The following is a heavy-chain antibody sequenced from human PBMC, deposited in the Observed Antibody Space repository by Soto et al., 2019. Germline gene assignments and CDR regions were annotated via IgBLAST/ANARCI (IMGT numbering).Heavy chain of an antibody. V-gene: IGHV4-31*03. CDR2: IYYSGTT. J-gene: IGHJ1*01. Sequence: LSLTCTVSGGSISTGGYYWSWIRQHPGKGLECIGYIYYSGTTYYNPSLKSRVTISVDTSKNQFSLKLSSVSAADTAVYYCATNGDYYDSSGPKYFPHWCQGTLVTVSS. D-gene: IGHD3-22*01. CDR3: ATNGDYYDSSGPKYFPH. CDR1: GGSISTGGYY.